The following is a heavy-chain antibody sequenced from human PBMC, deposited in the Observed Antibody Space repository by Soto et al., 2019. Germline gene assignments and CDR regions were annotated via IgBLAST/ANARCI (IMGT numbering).Heavy chain of an antibody. Sequence: QFPGQGLEWMGWISAYNGNTNYAQKLQGRVTMTTDTSTSTAYMELRSLRSDDTAVYYCARDDGYSYGYGYWGQGTRVTVSS. CDR2: ISAYNGNT. V-gene: IGHV1-18*01. J-gene: IGHJ4*02. CDR3: ARDDGYSYGYGY. D-gene: IGHD5-18*01.